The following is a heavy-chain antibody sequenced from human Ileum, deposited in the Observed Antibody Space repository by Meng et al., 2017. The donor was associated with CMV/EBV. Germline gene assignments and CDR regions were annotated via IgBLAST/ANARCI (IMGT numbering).Heavy chain of an antibody. CDR3: AHRPTTVSFYWYFDV. Sequence: FSLTSPAGGVGWIRQPPGKALEWIARLYWDGDRRLSPSLRNRHTITKDTSKNQVVLTLTNMDPADTGTYYWAHRPTTVSFYWYFDVWGRGTLVTVSS. CDR1: FSLTSPAGG. D-gene: IGHD4-17*01. V-gene: IGHV2-5*02. CDR2: LYWDGDR. J-gene: IGHJ2*01.